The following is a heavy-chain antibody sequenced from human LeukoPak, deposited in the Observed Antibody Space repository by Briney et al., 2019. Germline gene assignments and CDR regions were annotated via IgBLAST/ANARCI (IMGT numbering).Heavy chain of an antibody. J-gene: IGHJ6*03. V-gene: IGHV1-24*01. CDR1: GYTLTELS. D-gene: IGHD2-2*01. CDR3: ATAYCSSTSRLSCYYYMDV. Sequence: ASVKVSCKVSGYTLTELSMHWVRQAPGKGLEWMGGFDPEDGETIYAQKFQGRVTMTEDTSTDTAYMELSSLRSEDTAVYYCATAYCSSTSRLSCYYYMDVWGKGTTVTVSS. CDR2: FDPEDGET.